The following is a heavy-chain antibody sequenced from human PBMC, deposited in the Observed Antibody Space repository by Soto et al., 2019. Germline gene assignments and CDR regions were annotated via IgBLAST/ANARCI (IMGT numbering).Heavy chain of an antibody. CDR3: AREPGGRYCSSKSCYSGLALDV. CDR1: VFTFSSYA. J-gene: IGHJ6*02. CDR2: ISYDGSNK. D-gene: IGHD2-2*01. V-gene: IGHV3-30-3*01. Sequence: GGSLRLSCAASVFTFSSYAMHWVRQAPGKGLEWVAVISYDGSNKYYADSVKGRFTIYRDNSKNTLYLQMNSLRAEDTAVYYCAREPGGRYCSSKSCYSGLALDVWGQGNTVTVSS.